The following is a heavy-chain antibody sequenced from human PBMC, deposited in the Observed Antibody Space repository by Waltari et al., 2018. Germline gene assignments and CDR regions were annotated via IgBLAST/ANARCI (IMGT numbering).Heavy chain of an antibody. V-gene: IGHV3-23*01. CDR1: GFTFSSYA. Sequence: EVQLLESGGGLVQPGGSLRLSCAASGFTFSSYAMSWVRQAPGKGLEWCSAISGRCGSTYYADSVNGRFTSSRDNSKNTLYLQMNSLRAEDTAVYYCAAYSHQLSPPYWGQGTLVTVSS. CDR3: AAYSHQLSPPY. CDR2: ISGRCGST. J-gene: IGHJ4*02. D-gene: IGHD2-2*01.